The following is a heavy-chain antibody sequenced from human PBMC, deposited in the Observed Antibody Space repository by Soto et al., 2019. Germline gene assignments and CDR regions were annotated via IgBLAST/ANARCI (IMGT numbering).Heavy chain of an antibody. Sequence: SETLSLTCTVSGVSISSYYWSWIRQPPGKGLERNRYIYYSESTNYNPYLKRQVNKSVDTSKNQLSLKLRSMTAADTAVYYCARSDGRYWGQGTLVTVS. CDR3: ARSDGRY. CDR2: IYYSEST. V-gene: IGHV4-59*01. CDR1: GVSISSYY. J-gene: IGHJ4*02.